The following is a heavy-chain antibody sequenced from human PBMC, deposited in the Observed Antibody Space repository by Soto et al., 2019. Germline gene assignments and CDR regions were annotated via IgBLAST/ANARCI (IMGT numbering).Heavy chain of an antibody. CDR1: GYTFTSYG. Sequence: QVQLVQSGAEVKKPGASVKVSCKASGYTFTSYGISWVRQAPGQGLEWMGWISAYNGNTHHAQKLQGRVTMTTDTSTSTAYMELRSLRSDDTAVYYCARDSEMASLAEYFQHWGQGTLVTVSS. V-gene: IGHV1-18*01. CDR3: ARDSEMASLAEYFQH. J-gene: IGHJ1*01. CDR2: ISAYNGNT.